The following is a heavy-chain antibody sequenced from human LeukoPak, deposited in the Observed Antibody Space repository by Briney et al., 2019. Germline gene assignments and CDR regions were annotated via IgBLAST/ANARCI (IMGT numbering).Heavy chain of an antibody. Sequence: ASVKVSCKASGYTFTTSGVNWVRQAPGQGLEWMGWISAYNGNTNYAQKLQGRVTMTTDTSTSTAYMELRSLRSDDTAVYYCAKFDLGYWGQGTLVTVSS. CDR3: AKFDLGY. D-gene: IGHD7-27*01. CDR1: GYTFTTSG. J-gene: IGHJ4*02. V-gene: IGHV1-18*01. CDR2: ISAYNGNT.